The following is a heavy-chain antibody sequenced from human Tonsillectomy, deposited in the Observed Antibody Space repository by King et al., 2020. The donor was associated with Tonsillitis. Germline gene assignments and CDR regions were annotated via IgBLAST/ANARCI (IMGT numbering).Heavy chain of an antibody. Sequence: MQLVQSGPEVKKPGTSVKVSCKASGFTFTSSAIQWVRQARGQRLEWIGWIVVGSGNTNYAQKFQERVTITRDMSTSTAYMELSSLRSEDTAVYYCAAEGAYNWNDNWGQGTLVTVSS. CDR1: GFTFTSSA. CDR2: IVVGSGNT. D-gene: IGHD3-16*01. V-gene: IGHV1-58*02. J-gene: IGHJ5*02. CDR3: AAEGAYNWNDN.